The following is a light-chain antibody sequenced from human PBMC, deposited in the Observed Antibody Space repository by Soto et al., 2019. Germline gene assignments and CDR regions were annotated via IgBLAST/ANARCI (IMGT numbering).Light chain of an antibody. CDR1: MSDIGAYNL. CDR2: QVR. J-gene: IGLJ2*01. CDR3: SSFTSKGTLI. Sequence: QSVLTQPASVSGSPGQSITISCAGTMSDIGAYNLVSGYKQHPGTAPRLIFYQVRNGPSGIPLRFSASKSGNTASMTISGLQAEDEAHYYCSSFTSKGTLIFGGGTKLTVL. V-gene: IGLV2-14*01.